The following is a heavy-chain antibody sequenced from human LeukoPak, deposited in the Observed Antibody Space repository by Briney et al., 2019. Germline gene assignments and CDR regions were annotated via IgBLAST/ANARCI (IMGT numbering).Heavy chain of an antibody. CDR3: ARALSRDSSGYSYYFDY. J-gene: IGHJ4*02. CDR2: ISSSSSYI. CDR1: GFTFSSYS. Sequence: PGGSLRLSCAASGFTFSSYSMNWVRQAPGKGLEWVSSISSSSSYIYYADSVKGRFTISKDNDKNSLYLQMNSLRAEDTGVYYCARALSRDSSGYSYYFDYWGQGTLVTVSS. D-gene: IGHD3-22*01. V-gene: IGHV3-21*01.